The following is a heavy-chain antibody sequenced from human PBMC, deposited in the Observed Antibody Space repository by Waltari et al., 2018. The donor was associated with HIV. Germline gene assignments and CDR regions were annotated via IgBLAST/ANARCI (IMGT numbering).Heavy chain of an antibody. V-gene: IGHV3-21*04. CDR1: GFELRHYS. CDR2: IRRGNNEK. Sequence: DVYLVESGGGVVKTGGSMRLTCEASGFELRHYSMNWVRQSPVRGLEWVASIRRGNNEKHYLDSVRGRFVISRDNSESSVYLQMESLREEDTATYFCVRDDPGYGLIDYWGQGTLVTV. D-gene: IGHD3-10*01. CDR3: VRDDPGYGLIDY. J-gene: IGHJ4*02.